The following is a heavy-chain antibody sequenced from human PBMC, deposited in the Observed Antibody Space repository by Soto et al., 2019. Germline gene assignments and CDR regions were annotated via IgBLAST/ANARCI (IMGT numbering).Heavy chain of an antibody. CDR2: IYPGESDP. D-gene: IGHD3-22*01. Sequence: GESLKISCKGSGYSFTSYWIGWVRQMPGKGLEWMGIIYPGESDPRYSPSFQGQVTIPADKSINTAYLQWGSLKASDTAIYYCARRAFLPEGYSPNYFDYWGQGTLVTVSS. CDR3: ARRAFLPEGYSPNYFDY. V-gene: IGHV5-51*01. J-gene: IGHJ4*02. CDR1: GYSFTSYW.